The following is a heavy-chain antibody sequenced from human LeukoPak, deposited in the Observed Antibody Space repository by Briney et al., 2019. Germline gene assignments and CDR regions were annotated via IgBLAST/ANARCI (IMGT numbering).Heavy chain of an antibody. Sequence: KASETLSLTCAVYGGSFSGYYWSWIRQPPGKGLEWIGEINHSGSTNYNPSLKSRVTISVDTSKNQFSLKLSSVTAADTAVYYCARAPTFGYWFDPWGQGTLVTVSS. D-gene: IGHD3-10*02. J-gene: IGHJ5*02. CDR3: ARAPTFGYWFDP. CDR2: INHSGST. V-gene: IGHV4-34*01. CDR1: GGSFSGYY.